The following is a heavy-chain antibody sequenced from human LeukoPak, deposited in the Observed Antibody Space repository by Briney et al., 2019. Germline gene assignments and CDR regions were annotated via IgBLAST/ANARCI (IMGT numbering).Heavy chain of an antibody. CDR3: ARGLAAAGTRLSFFDY. D-gene: IGHD6-13*01. CDR1: GYTFTSYY. Sequence: GASVKVSCKASGYTFTSYYMHWVRQAPGQGLEWMGIINPSGGSTSYAQKFQGRVTMTRDTSTSTVYMELSSLRSEDTAVYYCARGLAAAGTRLSFFDYWGQGTLVTVSS. V-gene: IGHV1-46*01. CDR2: INPSGGST. J-gene: IGHJ4*02.